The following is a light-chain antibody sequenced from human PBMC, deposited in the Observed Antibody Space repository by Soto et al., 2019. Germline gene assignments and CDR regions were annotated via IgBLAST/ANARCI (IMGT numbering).Light chain of an antibody. CDR1: QSISSW. CDR2: DAS. CDR3: QQHSSFAS. V-gene: IGKV1-5*01. Sequence: DIQMTQSPSTLSASVGDRVTITCRASQSISSWLAWYQQKPGKAPRLLIYDASTLESGVPSRFSGTGSETEFTLTISGLQPDDFATYYCQQHSSFASFGGGTKVDIK. J-gene: IGKJ4*01.